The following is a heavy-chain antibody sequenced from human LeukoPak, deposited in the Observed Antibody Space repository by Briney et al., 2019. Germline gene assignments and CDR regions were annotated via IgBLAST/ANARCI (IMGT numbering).Heavy chain of an antibody. J-gene: IGHJ6*04. Sequence: GSLRLSCAASGFTFSSYWMSWVRQAPGKGLEWVANIKQDGSEKYYVDSVKGRFTISRDNAKNSLYLQMNSLRAEDTAVYYCAELGITMIGGVWGKGTTVTVSA. V-gene: IGHV3-7*01. D-gene: IGHD3-10*02. CDR1: GFTFSSYW. CDR3: AELGITMIGGV. CDR2: IKQDGSEK.